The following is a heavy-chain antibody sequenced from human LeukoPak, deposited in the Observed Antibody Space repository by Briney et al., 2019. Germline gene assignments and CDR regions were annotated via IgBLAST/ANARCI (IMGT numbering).Heavy chain of an antibody. Sequence: GGSLRLSCAASGFTFSSYSMNWVRQAPGKGLEWVSSISSSSSYIYYADSVKGRFTISRDNAKNTLYLQMNSLRAEDTAVYYCAKQARAWELLGDLDYWGQGTLVTVSS. J-gene: IGHJ4*02. CDR1: GFTFSSYS. CDR3: AKQARAWELLGDLDY. CDR2: ISSSSSYI. V-gene: IGHV3-21*04. D-gene: IGHD1-26*01.